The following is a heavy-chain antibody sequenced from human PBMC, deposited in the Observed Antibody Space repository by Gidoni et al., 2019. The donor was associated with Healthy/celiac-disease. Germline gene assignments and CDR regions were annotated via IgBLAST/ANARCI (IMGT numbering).Heavy chain of an antibody. J-gene: IGHJ6*02. Sequence: EVQLVQSGAEVKKPGESLKISCKGSGYSFTSYWIGWGRQMPGKGLEWMGIIYPGDSDTRYSPSFQGQVTISADKSISTAYLQWSSLKASDTAMYYCARLVSTRNPVAGNHYYYGMDVWGQGTTVTVSS. V-gene: IGHV5-51*01. CDR2: IYPGDSDT. CDR3: ARLVSTRNPVAGNHYYYGMDV. D-gene: IGHD6-19*01. CDR1: GYSFTSYW.